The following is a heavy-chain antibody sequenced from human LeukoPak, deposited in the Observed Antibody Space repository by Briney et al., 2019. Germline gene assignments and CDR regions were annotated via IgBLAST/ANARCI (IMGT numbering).Heavy chain of an antibody. V-gene: IGHV3-23*01. J-gene: IGHJ4*02. CDR3: AKAQAGLHFFDY. CDR1: GFTFSSYA. D-gene: IGHD3-3*02. Sequence: GGSLSLSCAASGFTFSSYAMSWVRQAPGKGLEWVSAISGSGGNTFYGDSVKGRFTISRDNSKNTLFLQMNSLRAEDTAVYYCAKAQAGLHFFDYWGQGTLVTVSS. CDR2: ISGSGGNT.